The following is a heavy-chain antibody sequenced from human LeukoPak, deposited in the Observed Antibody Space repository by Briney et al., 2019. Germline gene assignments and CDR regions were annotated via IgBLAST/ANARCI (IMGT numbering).Heavy chain of an antibody. D-gene: IGHD2-8*01. CDR2: ISSSSSTI. J-gene: IGHJ4*02. V-gene: IGHV3-48*01. Sequence: AGGSLRLSCAASGFIFSSYSMNWVRQAPGKGLEWVSYISSSSSTIYYADSVKGRFTISRDNAKDLLNMQMNSLRAQDTVVYYFTKVQGVYPFDYWGEEALVAVAS. CDR1: GFIFSSYS. CDR3: TKVQGVYPFDY.